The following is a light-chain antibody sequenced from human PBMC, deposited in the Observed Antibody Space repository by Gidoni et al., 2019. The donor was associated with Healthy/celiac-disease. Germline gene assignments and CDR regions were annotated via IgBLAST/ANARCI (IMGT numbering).Light chain of an antibody. J-gene: IGKJ4*01. CDR1: LSISSW. V-gene: IGKV1-12*01. CDR2: AAS. Sequence: DIQMTQSPSSVSASVGDRVTITCRASLSISSWLAWYQQKPGKAPKLLIYAASSLQSGVPSRFSGTGSGTDFTLAISSLQPEDFATYYCQQANSFPPTFGGGTKVEIK. CDR3: QQANSFPPT.